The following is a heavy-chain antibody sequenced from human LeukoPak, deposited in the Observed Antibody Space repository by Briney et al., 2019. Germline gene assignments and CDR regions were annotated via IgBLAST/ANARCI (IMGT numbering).Heavy chain of an antibody. CDR2: IVVGRGNT. CDR1: GFTFTSSA. Sequence: SVKVSCKASGFTFTSSAVQWVRQARGQRLEWIGWIVVGRGNTNYAQKFQERLTNTRDMSTSTAYMELSSLRSEDPAVYYCAAEIRIGDYDPLIGFDPWGQGTLVTVSS. V-gene: IGHV1-58*01. CDR3: AAEIRIGDYDPLIGFDP. J-gene: IGHJ5*02. D-gene: IGHD4-17*01.